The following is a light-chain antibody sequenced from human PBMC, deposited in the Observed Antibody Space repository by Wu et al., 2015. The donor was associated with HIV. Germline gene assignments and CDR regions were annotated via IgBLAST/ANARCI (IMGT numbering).Light chain of an antibody. CDR3: QQRANWPLT. V-gene: IGKV3-11*01. Sequence: VLTQSPGTLSLSSGERATLSCRASQNITKYLAWYQQRLGQPPRLLIYDVLNRATGIPVRFSGSGSATDFHLTINSLEPEDFAVYYCQQRANWPLTFGGGTRLEIK. J-gene: IGKJ4*01. CDR2: DVL. CDR1: QNITKY.